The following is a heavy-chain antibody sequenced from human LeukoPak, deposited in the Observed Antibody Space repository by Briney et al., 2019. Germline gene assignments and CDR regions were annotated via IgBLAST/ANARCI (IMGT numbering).Heavy chain of an antibody. CDR2: ISSSSSYI. CDR3: ARGVRGDGYNSPVDY. D-gene: IGHD5-24*01. CDR1: GFTFSSYS. V-gene: IGHV3-21*01. J-gene: IGHJ4*02. Sequence: PGGSLRLSCAASGFTFSSYSMNWVRQAPGKGLEWVSSISSSSSYIYYADSVKGRFTISRDNAKNSLYLQMNSLRAEDTAVYYCARGVRGDGYNSPVDYWGQGTLVTVSS.